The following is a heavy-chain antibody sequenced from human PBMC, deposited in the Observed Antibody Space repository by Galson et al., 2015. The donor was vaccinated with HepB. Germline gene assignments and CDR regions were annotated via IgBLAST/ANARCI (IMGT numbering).Heavy chain of an antibody. J-gene: IGHJ3*01. V-gene: IGHV3-15*07. CDR1: GFTFSNAW. CDR3: TTYYSRTKAFDL. Sequence: SLRLSCAASGFTFSNAWMNWVRQAPGKGLEWVGRIKSKTDGGTTDYAAPVKGRITISRDDSKNTLYPQMNSLKTEDTAVYYCTTYYSRTKAFDLWGQGTMVTVSS. CDR2: IKSKTDGGTT. D-gene: IGHD2-15*01.